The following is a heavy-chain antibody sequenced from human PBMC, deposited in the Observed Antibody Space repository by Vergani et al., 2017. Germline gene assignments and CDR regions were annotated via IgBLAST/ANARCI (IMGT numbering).Heavy chain of an antibody. CDR2: IKEDGSEK. V-gene: IGHV3-7*01. Sequence: EVQLVESGGNLVQPGGSLRLSCAASGFIFRSYWMNWARQSPGKGLEWVATIKEDGSEKNYVDSVKGRFTISRDNAKNSLYLQLNSLRAEDTAVYYCARSLNNYVRGRYRPAGMDVWGEGTTVTVSS. CDR1: GFIFRSYW. D-gene: IGHD3-16*02. CDR3: ARSLNNYVRGRYRPAGMDV. J-gene: IGHJ6*03.